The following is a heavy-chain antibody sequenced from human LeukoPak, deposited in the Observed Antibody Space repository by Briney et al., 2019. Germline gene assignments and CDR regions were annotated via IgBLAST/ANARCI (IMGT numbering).Heavy chain of an antibody. J-gene: IGHJ4*02. V-gene: IGHV3-74*01. Sequence: GGSLRLSCAASGFTFSTYAMTWVRQAPGKGLVWVSRINSDGSSTSYADSVKGRFTISRDNAKNTLYLQMNSLRAEDTAVYYCARITMVRGVIIDYFDYWGQGTLVTVSS. CDR1: GFTFSTYA. CDR2: INSDGSST. CDR3: ARITMVRGVIIDYFDY. D-gene: IGHD3-10*01.